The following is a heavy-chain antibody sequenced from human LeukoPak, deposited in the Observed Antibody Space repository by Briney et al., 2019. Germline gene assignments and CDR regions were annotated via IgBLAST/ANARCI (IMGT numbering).Heavy chain of an antibody. CDR3: ARDPGNWNYAPPKNWFDS. CDR2: INHSGST. CDR1: GGSFSGYY. Sequence: SETLSLTCAVYGGSFSGYYWSWIRQPPGKGLEWIGEINHSGSTNYNPSLKSRVTISVDTSKNQFSLKLSSVTAADTAVYYCARDPGNWNYAPPKNWFDSWGQGTLVTVSS. J-gene: IGHJ5*01. V-gene: IGHV4-34*01. D-gene: IGHD1-7*01.